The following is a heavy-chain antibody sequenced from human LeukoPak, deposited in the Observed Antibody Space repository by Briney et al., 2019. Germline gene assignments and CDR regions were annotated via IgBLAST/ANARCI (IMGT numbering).Heavy chain of an antibody. Sequence: PGRSLRLSCAASGFTFSSYAMSWVRQAPGKGLEWVSAISGSGGSTYYADSVKGRFTISRDNSKNTLYLQMNSLRAEDTAVYYCASSDIVVVVAAKRERLDPWGQGTLVTVSS. CDR3: ASSDIVVVVAAKRERLDP. V-gene: IGHV3-23*01. CDR1: GFTFSSYA. J-gene: IGHJ5*02. CDR2: ISGSGGST. D-gene: IGHD2-15*01.